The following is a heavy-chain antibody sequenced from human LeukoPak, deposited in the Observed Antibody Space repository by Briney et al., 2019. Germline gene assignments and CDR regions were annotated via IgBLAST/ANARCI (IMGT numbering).Heavy chain of an antibody. D-gene: IGHD6-13*01. J-gene: IGHJ4*02. Sequence: GGSLRLSCVVSGIPFTDFYMNWIRQAPGKGLEWISYVSSSSSYTDYAESVKGRFTISRDNAKSALYLEMSDLRVEDTAVYYCAAGSAADYWGQGTLVIVSS. CDR2: VSSSSSYT. V-gene: IGHV3-11*03. CDR1: GIPFTDFY. CDR3: AAGSAADY.